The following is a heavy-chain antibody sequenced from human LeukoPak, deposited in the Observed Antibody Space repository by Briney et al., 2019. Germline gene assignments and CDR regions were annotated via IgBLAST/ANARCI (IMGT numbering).Heavy chain of an antibody. J-gene: IGHJ6*02. D-gene: IGHD4-17*01. V-gene: IGHV1-8*02. CDR2: MNPNSGNT. CDR1: GYTFTSYD. CDR3: ARVYGDYFGHYYGMDV. Sequence: ASVKVSCKASGYTFTSYDINWVRQATGQGLEWMGWMNPNSGNTGYAQKFQGRVTMTRNTSISTAYMELSSLRSEDTAVYYCARVYGDYFGHYYGMDVWGQGTTVTVSS.